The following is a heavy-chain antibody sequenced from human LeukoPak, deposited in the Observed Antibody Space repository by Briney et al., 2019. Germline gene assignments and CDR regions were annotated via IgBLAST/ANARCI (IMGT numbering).Heavy chain of an antibody. CDR1: GFTFSSYA. CDR2: ISSSGAPT. D-gene: IGHD4-17*01. CDR3: AKGESTTGAGMGDY. V-gene: IGHV3-23*01. Sequence: GGSLRLSCAVSGFTFSSYAMNWVRQAPGRGLEWASGISSSGAPTYYADSLKGRFTISRDNSKNTLYLQMNSLRAEDTATYYCAKGESTTGAGMGDYWGQGTLVTVSS. J-gene: IGHJ4*02.